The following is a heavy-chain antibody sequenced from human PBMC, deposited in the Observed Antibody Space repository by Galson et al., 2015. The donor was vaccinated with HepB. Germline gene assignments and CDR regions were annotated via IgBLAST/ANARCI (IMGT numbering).Heavy chain of an antibody. CDR2: ISWTGDGT. Sequence: LRLSCAASGFTFDDYGMSWVRQAPGKGLEWISGISWTGDGTGYADSVKGRFTISRDNAKNSLYLQMNSLRGEDTALYYCARVGDIVVVAPTWFDPWGQGTLVTVSS. D-gene: IGHD2-15*01. J-gene: IGHJ5*02. CDR1: GFTFDDYG. CDR3: ARVGDIVVVAPTWFDP. V-gene: IGHV3-20*04.